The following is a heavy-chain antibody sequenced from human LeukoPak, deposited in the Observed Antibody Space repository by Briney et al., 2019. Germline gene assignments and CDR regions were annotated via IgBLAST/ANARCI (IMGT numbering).Heavy chain of an antibody. V-gene: IGHV3-11*01. D-gene: IGHD2-8*01. CDR3: ARSKRMAFDY. Sequence: GGSLRLSCAASGFTFSDFYMYWIRQAPGKGLEWISFISSADTTIYYADSVKGRFTISRDNAKNSLYLQMNSLRAEDTAVYYCARSKRMAFDYWGQGTLITVSS. CDR1: GFTFSDFY. CDR2: ISSADTTI. J-gene: IGHJ4*02.